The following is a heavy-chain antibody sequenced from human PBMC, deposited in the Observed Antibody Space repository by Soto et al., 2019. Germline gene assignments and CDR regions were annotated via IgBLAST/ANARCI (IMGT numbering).Heavy chain of an antibody. V-gene: IGHV4-30-2*05. Sequence: PSETPSLTCAVSGGSISSGGYSWSWIRQPPGKGLEWIGYIYHSGSTYYNPSLKSRVTISVDTSKNQFSLKLSSVTAADTAVYYCARADYGIYDWFDPWGQGTLVTVSS. D-gene: IGHD4-17*01. J-gene: IGHJ5*02. CDR1: GGSISSGGYS. CDR2: IYHSGST. CDR3: ARADYGIYDWFDP.